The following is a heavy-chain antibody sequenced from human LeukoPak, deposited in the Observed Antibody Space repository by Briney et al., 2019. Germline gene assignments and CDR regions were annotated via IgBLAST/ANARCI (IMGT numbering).Heavy chain of an antibody. CDR2: FHNSGTS. V-gene: IGHV4-59*01. D-gene: IGHD3-22*01. CDR1: DDSISDYY. CDR3: ARQPSGYFHYYFDY. J-gene: IGHJ4*02. Sequence: SETLFLTCTVSDDSISDYYRGWIRQPPGKGLEWIGYFHNSGTSTYNPSLKSRVTISADTSKNQFSLKLNSLTTADTAVYYCARQPSGYFHYYFDYWGQGTLVTVSS.